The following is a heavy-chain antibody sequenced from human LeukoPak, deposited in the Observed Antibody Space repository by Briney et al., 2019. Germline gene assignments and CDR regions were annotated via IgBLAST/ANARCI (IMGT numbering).Heavy chain of an antibody. CDR1: GFTFSSYA. Sequence: GGSLRLSCAASGFTFSSYAMSWVRQAPGKGLEWVSTISGSGGRTYYADSVKGRFTISRDNSKNTLSLHMNSLRAEDTALYYCAKQSHDYGGYMDFWGQGTLVTVSS. CDR3: AKQSHDYGGYMDF. CDR2: ISGSGGRT. D-gene: IGHD4-17*01. V-gene: IGHV3-23*01. J-gene: IGHJ4*02.